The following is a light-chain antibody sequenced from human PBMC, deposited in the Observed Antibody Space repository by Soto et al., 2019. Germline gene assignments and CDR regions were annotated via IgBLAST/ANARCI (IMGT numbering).Light chain of an antibody. CDR1: QSVSSY. Sequence: EIVLTQSPATLSLSPGERATLSCRASQSVSSYLAWYQQKPGQAPRLLIYDASNRATGIPARFSGSGSGTDSTLTISSLEPEDFSVYYCQQRSNGPPRTFAQGTKVDIK. CDR2: DAS. V-gene: IGKV3-11*01. CDR3: QQRSNGPPRT. J-gene: IGKJ1*01.